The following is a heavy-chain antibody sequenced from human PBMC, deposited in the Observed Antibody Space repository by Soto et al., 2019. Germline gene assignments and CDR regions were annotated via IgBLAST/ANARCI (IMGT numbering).Heavy chain of an antibody. V-gene: IGHV4-34*01. CDR3: ARPVTPYYFHGLDV. Sequence: SETLSLTCAVYGGSFSGYFWTWVRQPPGKGLEWIGEINHSGSTNYNPSLKSRVTISIDTSKNQFSLRLTSVTAADTAVYDCARPVTPYYFHGLDVWGQGTTVT. CDR2: INHSGST. D-gene: IGHD2-21*02. CDR1: GGSFSGYF. J-gene: IGHJ6*01.